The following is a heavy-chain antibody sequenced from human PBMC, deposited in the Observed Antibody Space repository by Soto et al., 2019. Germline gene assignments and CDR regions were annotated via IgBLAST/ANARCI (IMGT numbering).Heavy chain of an antibody. D-gene: IGHD2-15*01. J-gene: IGHJ5*02. CDR1: GGSFSGYY. CDR2: INHSGST. V-gene: IGHV4-34*01. CDR3: ARGRRYNVVVVAATRSPNWFGP. Sequence: PSETLSLTCAVHGGSFSGYYWSWIRQPPGKGLEWIGEINHSGSTNYNPSLKSRVTISVDTSKSQFSLKLSSVTAADTAVYYCARGRRYNVVVVAATRSPNWFGPWGQGTLVTVSS.